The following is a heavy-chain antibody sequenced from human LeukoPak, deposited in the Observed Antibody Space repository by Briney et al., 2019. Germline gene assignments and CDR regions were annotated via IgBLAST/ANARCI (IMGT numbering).Heavy chain of an antibody. CDR3: ARVGITMVRGVSPGYYFDY. D-gene: IGHD3-10*01. J-gene: IGHJ4*02. CDR1: GGTFSSYA. V-gene: IGHV1-69*13. Sequence: SVKVSCKASGGTFSSYAISWVRQAPGQGLEWMGGIIPIFGTANYAQKFQGRVTTTADESTSTAYMELSSLRSEDTAVYYCARVGITMVRGVSPGYYFDYWGQGTLVTVSS. CDR2: IIPIFGTA.